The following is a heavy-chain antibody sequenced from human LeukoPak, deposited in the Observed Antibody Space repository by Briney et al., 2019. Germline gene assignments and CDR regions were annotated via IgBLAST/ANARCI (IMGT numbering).Heavy chain of an antibody. D-gene: IGHD2-21*01. V-gene: IGHV3-30*18. CDR2: ISYDGSNK. CDR1: GFTFSSYG. Sequence: GGSLRLSCAASGFTFSSYGMHWVRQAPGKGLEWVAVISYDGSNKYYADSVKGRFTISRDNSKSTLYLQMNSLRAEDTAVYYCAKEGAPPDYAFDIWGQGTMVTVSS. CDR3: AKEGAPPDYAFDI. J-gene: IGHJ3*02.